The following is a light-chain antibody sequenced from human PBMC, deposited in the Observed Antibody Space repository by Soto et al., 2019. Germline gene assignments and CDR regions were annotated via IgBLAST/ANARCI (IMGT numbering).Light chain of an antibody. CDR2: KTS. CDR1: QSIGVW. J-gene: IGKJ1*01. CDR3: QQYINYFRT. V-gene: IGKV1-5*03. Sequence: DIQMTQSPSTLSASVGDRVTITCRASQSIGVWLAWYQQKPGTAPKLLIYKTSTLDSGVPLRFSGSGSGTEFTLTISILQPDDFATYYCQQYINYFRTFGQGTKVEIK.